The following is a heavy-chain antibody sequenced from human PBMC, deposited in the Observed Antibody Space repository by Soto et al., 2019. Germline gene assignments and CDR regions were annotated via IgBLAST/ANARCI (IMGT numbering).Heavy chain of an antibody. V-gene: IGHV3-11*06. J-gene: IGHJ3*02. CDR1: GFTFSDYY. CDR3: ARKGFGELLSAFAFDI. CDR2: ISSSSSYT. Sequence: QVQLVESGGGLVKPGGSLRLSCAASGFTFSDYYMSWIRQAPGKGLEWVSYISSSSSYTNYADSVKGRFTISRDNAKPSLYLQMNSLRDEDTAVYYCARKGFGELLSAFAFDIWGQGTMVTVSS. D-gene: IGHD3-10*01.